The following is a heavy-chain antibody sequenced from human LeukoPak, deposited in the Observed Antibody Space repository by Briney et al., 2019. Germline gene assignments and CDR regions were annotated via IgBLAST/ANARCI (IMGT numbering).Heavy chain of an antibody. CDR3: ARDPEMEKGRDGLDH. Sequence: QPGGSLRLSCVASGFTVSSNYMSWVRQAPGKGLGWVANIREDGSDKHYVDSVRGRFTISRDNAKNSLHLQMNSLRAEDTATYYCARDPEMEKGRDGLDHWGQGTLVIVSS. D-gene: IGHD5-24*01. CDR1: GFTVSSNY. CDR2: IREDGSDK. J-gene: IGHJ4*02. V-gene: IGHV3-7*01.